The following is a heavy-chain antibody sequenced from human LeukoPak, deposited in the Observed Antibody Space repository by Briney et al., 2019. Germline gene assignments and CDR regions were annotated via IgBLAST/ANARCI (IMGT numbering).Heavy chain of an antibody. Sequence: SETLSLTCAVSGYSISSGYYWGWIRQPPGKGREWIGSIYHSGSTYYNPSLKSRVTISVDTSKNQFSLKLSSVTAADTAVYYCARRVAARPLWYFDYWGQGTLVTVSS. CDR2: IYHSGST. J-gene: IGHJ4*02. V-gene: IGHV4-38-2*01. CDR1: GYSISSGYY. D-gene: IGHD6-6*01. CDR3: ARRVAARPLWYFDY.